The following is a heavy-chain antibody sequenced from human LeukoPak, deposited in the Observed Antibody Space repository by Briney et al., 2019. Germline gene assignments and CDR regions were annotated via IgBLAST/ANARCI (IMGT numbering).Heavy chain of an antibody. J-gene: IGHJ5*02. D-gene: IGHD1-20*01. CDR3: ARFNLGWLDP. CDR1: GFPFKSYA. CDR2: ISGGVTTE. V-gene: IGHV3-48*01. Sequence: TVGSLRLSRAASGFPFKSYAMSWVRQAPGKGVGWISYISGGVTTEYYADSVKGRFTISRDDAKNSLYQQMDSLRAEDTAVYYCARFNLGWLDPWGQGALVTVSS.